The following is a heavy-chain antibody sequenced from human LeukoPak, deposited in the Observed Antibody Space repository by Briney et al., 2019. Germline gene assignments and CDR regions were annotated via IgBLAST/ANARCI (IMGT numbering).Heavy chain of an antibody. J-gene: IGHJ4*02. V-gene: IGHV3-7*01. D-gene: IGHD3-3*01. CDR1: GFTFSSYW. Sequence: GGSLRLSCAASGFTFSSYWMSCVRQAPGKGMEWVANIKQDGREKYYVDSVKGRFTISRDNAKNSLYLQMNSLRAEDTAEYYCARGLYDFRSGYGAYYFDYWGQGTLVTVSS. CDR2: IKQDGREK. CDR3: ARGLYDFRSGYGAYYFDY.